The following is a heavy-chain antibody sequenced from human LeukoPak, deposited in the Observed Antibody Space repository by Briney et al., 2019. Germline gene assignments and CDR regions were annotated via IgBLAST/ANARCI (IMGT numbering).Heavy chain of an antibody. CDR2: IWHDGSHK. Sequence: GGYLGLSCAASGFVFNTYAVHWVRQAPGQGLEWVALIWHDGSHKFYSNSVRGQFTISRDNSKNTVSLQMNNLRPEDTAVYYCAREIFGSGSYTDFWGQGTLVTVSS. CDR1: GFVFNTYA. V-gene: IGHV3-33*01. CDR3: AREIFGSGSYTDF. J-gene: IGHJ4*02. D-gene: IGHD3-10*01.